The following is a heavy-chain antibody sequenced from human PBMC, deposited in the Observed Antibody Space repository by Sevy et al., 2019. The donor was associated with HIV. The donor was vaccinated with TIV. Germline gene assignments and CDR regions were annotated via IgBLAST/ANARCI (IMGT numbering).Heavy chain of an antibody. CDR2: ISAYTGDT. Sequence: ASVKVSCKTSGYSFNMYGISWVRQAPGLGLEWMGWISAYTGDTDYRQMFRGRVTMTTDASTNTAYMELRRLTSDDTAVYYCARHRPQGVVIIPGSGYHYGADFWGQGTMVTVSS. CDR3: ARHRPQGVVIIPGSGYHYGADF. D-gene: IGHD3-3*01. V-gene: IGHV1-18*01. J-gene: IGHJ6*02. CDR1: GYSFNMYG.